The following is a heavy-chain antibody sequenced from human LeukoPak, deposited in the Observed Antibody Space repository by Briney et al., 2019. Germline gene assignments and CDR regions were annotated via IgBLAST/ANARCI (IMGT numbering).Heavy chain of an antibody. V-gene: IGHV6-1*01. CDR2: TYYRSNWYN. D-gene: IGHD2-21*02. J-gene: IGHJ4*02. CDR3: SRGGVTFDY. CDR1: GDSVSSNSAA. Sequence: PSQTLSLTCAISGDSVSSNSAAWNWLRQSPSRGLEWLGRTYYRSNWYNDYAVSVKSRITVNPDTSKNQFSLQLNSVTPEDTAVYYCSRGGVTFDYWGQGTLVTVSS.